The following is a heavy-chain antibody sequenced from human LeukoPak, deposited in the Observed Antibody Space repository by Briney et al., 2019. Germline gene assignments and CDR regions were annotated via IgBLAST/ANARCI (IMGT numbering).Heavy chain of an antibody. D-gene: IGHD4-17*01. CDR2: IYPGDSDT. CDR1: GYSFTSYW. V-gene: IGHV5-51*01. J-gene: IGHJ6*02. CDR3: ARDDYGDYVVFEGYSDYYGMDV. Sequence: GESLKISCKGSGYSFTSYWIGWVRQMPGKGLEWMGIIYPGDSDTRYSPSFQGQVTISADKSISTAYLQWSSLKASDTAMYYCARDDYGDYVVFEGYSDYYGMDVWGQGTTVTVSS.